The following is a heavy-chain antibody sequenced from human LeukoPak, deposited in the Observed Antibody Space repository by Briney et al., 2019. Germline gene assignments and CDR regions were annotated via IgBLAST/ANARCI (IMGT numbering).Heavy chain of an antibody. Sequence: HPGGSLRLSCAASGFMFDDYAMHWVRHAPGKGLEWVSGISWNSGVIVYADSVKGRFTISRDNAKNSLFLQMNSLRPEDTALYYCAKDMGAARRGLMDVWGKGTTVTVSS. CDR2: ISWNSGVI. D-gene: IGHD6-6*01. CDR3: AKDMGAARRGLMDV. J-gene: IGHJ6*04. V-gene: IGHV3-9*01. CDR1: GFMFDDYA.